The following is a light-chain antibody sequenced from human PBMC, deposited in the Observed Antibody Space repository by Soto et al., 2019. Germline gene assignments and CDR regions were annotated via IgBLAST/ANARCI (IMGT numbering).Light chain of an antibody. J-gene: IGKJ4*01. V-gene: IGKV3-20*01. CDR3: QQYGSTPLT. CDR1: QSVGNNN. CDR2: DAS. Sequence: EIVLTQSPGTLSLSPGERATLSCRASQSVGNNNLAWYQQKPGQAPRFLIYDASSRATGIPDRFSGSGSGTDFTLTIIRLEPEDFSVYYCQQYGSTPLTFGGGNKVELK.